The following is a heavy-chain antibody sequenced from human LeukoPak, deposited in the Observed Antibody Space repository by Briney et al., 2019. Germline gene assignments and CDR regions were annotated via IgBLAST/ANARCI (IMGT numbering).Heavy chain of an antibody. D-gene: IGHD3-3*02. CDR2: ITPKSGDT. V-gene: IGHV1-2*02. J-gene: IGHJ4*02. Sequence: SASVKVSCKASGYTFSDFYIHWVRQAPGQGLEYVGWITPKSGDTYSPQRFQGRVTMTRDASISTAYMELSSLRSDDTAVYFCARVRLADERVWAYWGQGTLVTVSS. CDR3: ARVRLADERVWAY. CDR1: GYTFSDFY.